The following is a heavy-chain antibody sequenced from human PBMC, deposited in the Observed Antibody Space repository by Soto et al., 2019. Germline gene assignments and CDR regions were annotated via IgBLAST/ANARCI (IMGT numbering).Heavy chain of an antibody. D-gene: IGHD3-3*02. CDR2: IVVGSGNT. Sequence: SVKVSCKASEFTFTSSTVQWVRQARGQRLEWIGWIVVGSGNTNYAQKFQERVTITRDMSTSTAYMELSSLRSEDTAVYYCAAADEGWKLALDVWGQGTTVTVSS. CDR3: AAADEGWKLALDV. V-gene: IGHV1-58*01. J-gene: IGHJ6*02. CDR1: EFTFTSST.